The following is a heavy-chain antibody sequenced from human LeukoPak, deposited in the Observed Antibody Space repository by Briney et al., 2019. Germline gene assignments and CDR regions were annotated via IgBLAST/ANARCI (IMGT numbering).Heavy chain of an antibody. CDR3: ARGGRRAVAGTFDY. CDR2: IYPGDSDT. CDR1: GYSFTTDW. V-gene: IGHV5-51*01. J-gene: IGHJ4*02. Sequence: GESLKISCKASGYSFTTDWIAWVRQMPGKGLEWMGIIYPGDSDTRYCPSFQGQVTISADNSISTAYLQWSSLKASDTAMYYCARGGRRAVAGTFDYWGQGTLVTVSS. D-gene: IGHD6-19*01.